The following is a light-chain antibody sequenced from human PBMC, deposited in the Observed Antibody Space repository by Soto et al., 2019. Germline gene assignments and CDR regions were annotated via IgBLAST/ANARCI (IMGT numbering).Light chain of an antibody. CDR3: QQYNNWPRAT. CDR1: QSISSN. CDR2: RTS. J-gene: IGKJ4*01. Sequence: EIVMTQSPATLSVSPGERATLSCRASQSISSNLAWYQQKPGQAPRLLMFRTSSRATGFPDRFSGSGSGTEFNLTISSLQSEDFGVYSCQQYNNWPRATFGGATKVEIK. V-gene: IGKV3-15*01.